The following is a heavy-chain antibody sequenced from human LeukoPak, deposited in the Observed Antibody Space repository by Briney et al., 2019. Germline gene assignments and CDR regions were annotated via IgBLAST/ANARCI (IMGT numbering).Heavy chain of an antibody. Sequence: SETLSLTCAVYGGSFSGYYWSWIRQPPGKGLEWIGEINHSGSTNYNPSLKSRVTISVDTSKNQFSLKLSSVTAADTAVYYCARGRRIGRSYYFDYWGQGTLVTVSS. D-gene: IGHD1-26*01. V-gene: IGHV4-34*01. J-gene: IGHJ4*02. CDR1: GGSFSGYY. CDR2: INHSGST. CDR3: ARGRRIGRSYYFDY.